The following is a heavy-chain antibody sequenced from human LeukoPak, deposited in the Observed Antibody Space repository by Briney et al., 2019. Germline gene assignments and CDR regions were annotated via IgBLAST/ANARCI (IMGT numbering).Heavy chain of an antibody. V-gene: IGHV1-46*01. J-gene: IGHJ4*02. D-gene: IGHD3-22*01. CDR2: INPSGGST. CDR3: ARAPPYYYDSSAHFDY. CDR1: GYTFTSYY. Sequence: ASVKVSCKASGYTFTSYYMHWVRQAPGQGLEWMGIINPSGGSTSYAQKFQGRVTMTRDTSTSTAYMELRSLRSDDTAVYYCARAPPYYYDSSAHFDYWGQGTLVTVSS.